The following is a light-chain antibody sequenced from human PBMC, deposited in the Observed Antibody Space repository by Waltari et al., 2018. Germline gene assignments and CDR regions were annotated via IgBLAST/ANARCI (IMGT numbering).Light chain of an antibody. V-gene: IGLV1-40*01. CDR1: SSNIGAGYD. J-gene: IGLJ3*02. CDR2: GNN. Sequence: QSELTQPPSVSGAPGQRVTISCPGSSSNIGAGYDVHWYQQLPGTAPKLLIFGNNNRPSGVPDRFSGSKSGTSASLVITGLQAEDESDYYCQSYDNSLSGWVFGGGTKLTVL. CDR3: QSYDNSLSGWV.